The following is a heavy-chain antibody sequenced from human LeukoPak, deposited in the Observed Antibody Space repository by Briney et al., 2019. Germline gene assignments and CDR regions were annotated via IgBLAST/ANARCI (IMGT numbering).Heavy chain of an antibody. Sequence: GGSLRLSCAASGFTFNNYWMSWVRQAPGKGLEWVTNINQDGSEKYYVDSVRGRFTISRDNAKNSLYLQMDSLRVEDTAVYYCASPRRDDHYDSSVQGSWGQGTLVTVSS. CDR2: INQDGSEK. J-gene: IGHJ5*02. V-gene: IGHV3-7*01. CDR3: ASPRRDDHYDSSVQGS. D-gene: IGHD3-22*01. CDR1: GFTFNNYW.